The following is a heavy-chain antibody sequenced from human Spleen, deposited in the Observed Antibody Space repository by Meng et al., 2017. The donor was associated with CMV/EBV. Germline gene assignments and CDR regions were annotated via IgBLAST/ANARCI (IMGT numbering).Heavy chain of an antibody. J-gene: IGHJ3*02. CDR3: ARDRPYYDFWSGYSHDAFDI. CDR1: GGSISSYY. V-gene: IGHV4-59*01. CDR2: IYYSGST. Sequence: GSLRLSCTVSGGSISSYYWSWIRQPPGKGLEWIGYIYYSGSTNYNPSLKSRVTISVDTSKNQFSLKLSSVTAADTAVYYCARDRPYYDFWSGYSHDAFDIWGQGTMVTVSS. D-gene: IGHD3-3*01.